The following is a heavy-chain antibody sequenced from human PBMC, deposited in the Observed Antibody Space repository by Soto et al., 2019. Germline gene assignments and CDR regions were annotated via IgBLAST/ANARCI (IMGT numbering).Heavy chain of an antibody. D-gene: IGHD6-6*01. CDR3: ARSRLYSGSSNYYYYGMDV. Sequence: ASVKVSCKASGYTFTSYGISWVRQAPGQGLEWMGWISAYNGNTNYAQKLQGRVTMTTDTSTSTAYMELRSLRSDDTAVYYCARSRLYSGSSNYYYYGMDVWGQGTTVTVSS. CDR1: GYTFTSYG. J-gene: IGHJ6*02. CDR2: ISAYNGNT. V-gene: IGHV1-18*04.